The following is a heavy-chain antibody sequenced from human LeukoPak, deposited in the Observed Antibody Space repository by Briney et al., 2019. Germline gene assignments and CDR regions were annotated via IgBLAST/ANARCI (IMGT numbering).Heavy chain of an antibody. D-gene: IGHD3-22*01. J-gene: IGHJ5*02. V-gene: IGHV1-46*01. CDR2: INPSGGST. Sequence: ASVKVSCKASGYTFTSYYMHWVRQAPGQGLEWMGIINPSGGSTSYAQKFQGRVTMTRDTSTSTVYMELSSLRSEDTAVYYCARDERAATYYYDSSGYSPYFWFDPWGQGTLVTVSS. CDR3: ARDERAATYYYDSSGYSPYFWFDP. CDR1: GYTFTSYY.